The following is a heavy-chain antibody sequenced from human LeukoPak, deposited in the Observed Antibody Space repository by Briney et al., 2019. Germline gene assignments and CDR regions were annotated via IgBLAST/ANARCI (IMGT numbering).Heavy chain of an antibody. V-gene: IGHV3-23*01. Sequence: GSLRLSCTASGFTFSSYAMSWVRQAPGKGLEWVSAISGSGGSTYYADSVKSRFTISRDNSKNTLILQMSSLRAEDTAVYYCAKDGYSSGWFVVYWGRGTLVTVSS. CDR2: ISGSGGST. CDR1: GFTFSSYA. CDR3: AKDGYSSGWFVVY. D-gene: IGHD6-19*01. J-gene: IGHJ4*02.